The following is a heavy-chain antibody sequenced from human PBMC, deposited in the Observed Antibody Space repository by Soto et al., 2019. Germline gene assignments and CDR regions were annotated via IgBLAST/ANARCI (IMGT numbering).Heavy chain of an antibody. CDR2: IKQDGSEK. D-gene: IGHD2-15*01. J-gene: IGHJ5*02. CDR1: GFTFSSYW. Sequence: GGSLRLSCAASGFTFSSYWMSWVRQAPGKGLEWVANIKQDGSEKYYVDSVKGRFTISRDNAKNSLYLQMNSLRAEDTAVYYCARDLSCSGGSCFYPRGWFDPWGQGTLVTVSS. CDR3: ARDLSCSGGSCFYPRGWFDP. V-gene: IGHV3-7*01.